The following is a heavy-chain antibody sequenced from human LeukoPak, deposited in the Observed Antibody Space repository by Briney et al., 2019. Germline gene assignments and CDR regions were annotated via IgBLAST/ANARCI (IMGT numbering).Heavy chain of an antibody. CDR2: ISGSDGRT. V-gene: IGHV3-23*01. J-gene: IGHJ5*02. CDR3: AKTLLWGYNWFDP. CDR1: GFTVSTNY. D-gene: IGHD7-27*01. Sequence: GGSLRLSCAASGFTVSTNYTSWVRQAPGKGLEWVSAISGSDGRTYYADSVKGRFTISRDNSESTLFQQMDSLTAEDTAVYYCAKTLLWGYNWFDPWGQGTLVTVSS.